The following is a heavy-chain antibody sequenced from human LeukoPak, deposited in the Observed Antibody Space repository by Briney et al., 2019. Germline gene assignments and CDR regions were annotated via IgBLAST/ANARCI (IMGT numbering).Heavy chain of an antibody. CDR3: VGTGTCDY. J-gene: IGHJ4*02. D-gene: IGHD1-7*01. CDR1: GFTFSDHS. CDR2: IYSGGST. V-gene: IGHV3-53*01. Sequence: GGSLRLSCVASGFTFSDHSMMWVRQAPGRGLEWVSVIYSGGSTYYADSVKGRFTISRDNSKNTLYLQMNSLRAEDTAVYYCVGTGTCDYWGQGTLVTVSS.